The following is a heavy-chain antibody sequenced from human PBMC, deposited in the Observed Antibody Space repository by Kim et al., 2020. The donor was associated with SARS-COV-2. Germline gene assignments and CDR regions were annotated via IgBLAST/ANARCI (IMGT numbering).Heavy chain of an antibody. J-gene: IGHJ4*02. V-gene: IGHV1-24*01. CDR2: FDPEDGET. Sequence: ASVKVSCKVSGYTLTELSMHWVRQAPGKGLEWMGGFDPEDGETIYAQKFQGRVTMTEDTSTDTAYMELSSLRYEDTAVYYCATALGQWQGPSWDYWGQGTLVTVSS. CDR3: ATALGQWQGPSWDY. CDR1: GYTLTELS. D-gene: IGHD6-19*01.